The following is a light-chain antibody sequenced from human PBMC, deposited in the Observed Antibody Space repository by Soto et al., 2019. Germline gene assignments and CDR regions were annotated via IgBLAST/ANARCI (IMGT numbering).Light chain of an antibody. V-gene: IGKV3-11*01. CDR3: QQRSTGPLI. J-gene: IGKJ4*01. CDR2: DAS. Sequence: EIVLTQSPATLSLSPGERATLSCRASQSVSSYLAWYQQKPGQAPRLLIYDASNRATGIPARFSGSGSGTVFPPPTSSLALKDFAFYYCQQRSTGPLIFGGGPKVKIK. CDR1: QSVSSY.